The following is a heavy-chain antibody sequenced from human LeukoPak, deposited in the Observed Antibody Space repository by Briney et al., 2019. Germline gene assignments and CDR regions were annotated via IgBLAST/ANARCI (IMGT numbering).Heavy chain of an antibody. V-gene: IGHV3-30*03. Sequence: GGSLRLSCAASGFTFSSYGMHWVRQAPGKGLEWVAVISYDGSNKYYAVSVKGRFTISRDNSKNTLYLQMNSLRAEDTAVYYCAREVITIFPTYGMDVWGQGTTVTVSS. CDR2: ISYDGSNK. CDR3: AREVITIFPTYGMDV. J-gene: IGHJ6*02. D-gene: IGHD3-9*01. CDR1: GFTFSSYG.